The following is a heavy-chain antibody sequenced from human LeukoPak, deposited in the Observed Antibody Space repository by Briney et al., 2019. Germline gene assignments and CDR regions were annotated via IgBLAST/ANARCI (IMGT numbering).Heavy chain of an antibody. CDR1: GFTFRSYW. CDR3: ARDGGPFDY. CDR2: IKQDGSEK. V-gene: IGHV3-7*01. Sequence: GGSLRLSCAASGFTFRSYWLSWVRQVPGKGLEWVANIKQDGSEKYYVDSVKGRFTISRDNAKKSLYLQMNSLRAEDTAVYYCARDGGPFDYWGQGTLVIVSS. D-gene: IGHD3-16*01. J-gene: IGHJ4*02.